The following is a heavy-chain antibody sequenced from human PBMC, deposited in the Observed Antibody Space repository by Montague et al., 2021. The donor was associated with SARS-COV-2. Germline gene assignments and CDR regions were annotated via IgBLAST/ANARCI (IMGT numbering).Heavy chain of an antibody. J-gene: IGHJ6*02. CDR3: AGGGGYSNYGLDD. CDR2: IYYSGST. CDR1: GGSISNYY. V-gene: IGHV4-59*01. D-gene: IGHD3-22*01. Sequence: SETLSLTCTVSGGSISNYYWSWIRHPPLRGVEWIGYIYYSGSTDYSPSLKSRVTISLDTSKNQFSLKVTSVTAADTAVYYCAGGGGYSNYGLDDWGQGTTVTVSS.